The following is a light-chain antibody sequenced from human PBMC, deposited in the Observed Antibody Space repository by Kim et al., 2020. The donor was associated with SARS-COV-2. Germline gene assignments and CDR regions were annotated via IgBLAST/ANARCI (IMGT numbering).Light chain of an antibody. CDR3: QTWDSTTVV. V-gene: IGLV3-1*01. CDR2: QDT. J-gene: IGLJ2*01. Sequence: SVSPGQTASITCSGDKLGDKYACWYQQKPGQSPVLVIYQDTKRPSGIPERFSRSKSGNTATLTISGTQAMDEADYYCQTWDSTTVVFGGGTQLTVL. CDR1: KLGDKY.